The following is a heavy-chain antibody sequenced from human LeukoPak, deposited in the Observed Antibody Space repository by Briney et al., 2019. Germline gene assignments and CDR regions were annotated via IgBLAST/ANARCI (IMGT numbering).Heavy chain of an antibody. D-gene: IGHD1-26*01. CDR1: GFTFTNSW. J-gene: IGHJ4*02. V-gene: IGHV3-7*01. CDR3: ARDTDGSLDY. Sequence: PGGSLRLSCAASGFTFTNSWMAWVRQAPGKGLGWVPNIKQEGIIKHYVDSLKRQFTISRDNPKASVYLQMNSLRDDDTVVYYCARDTDGSLDYWGQGILVTVAS. CDR2: IKQEGIIK.